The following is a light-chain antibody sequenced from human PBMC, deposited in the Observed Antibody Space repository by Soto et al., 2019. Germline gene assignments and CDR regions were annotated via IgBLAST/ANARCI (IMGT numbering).Light chain of an antibody. Sequence: DIQMTQSPSTLSASVGDRVTITCRASQSISSWLAWYQQKPGKAPNLLIYDASSLESGVPSRFSGSGSGTDFTLTISSLQPDDFATYYCQQYNSYSYTFGQGTKLETK. CDR2: DAS. V-gene: IGKV1-5*01. CDR1: QSISSW. CDR3: QQYNSYSYT. J-gene: IGKJ2*01.